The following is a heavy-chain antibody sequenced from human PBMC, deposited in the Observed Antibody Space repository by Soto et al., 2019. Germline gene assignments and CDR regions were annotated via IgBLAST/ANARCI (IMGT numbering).Heavy chain of an antibody. CDR2: INAGNGNT. Sequence: ASVKVSCKASGYTFTSYAMHWVRQAPGQRLEWMGWINAGNGNTKYSQKFQGRVTITRDTSASTAYMELSSLRSEDTAVYYCAIASSSSHPHLHWFDPWGQGTLVTVSS. J-gene: IGHJ5*02. CDR3: AIASSSSHPHLHWFDP. CDR1: GYTFTSYA. V-gene: IGHV1-3*01. D-gene: IGHD6-6*01.